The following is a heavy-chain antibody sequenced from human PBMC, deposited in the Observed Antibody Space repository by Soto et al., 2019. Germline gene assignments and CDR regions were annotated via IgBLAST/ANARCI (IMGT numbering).Heavy chain of an antibody. D-gene: IGHD5-18*01. CDR2: IYYSGST. J-gene: IGHJ6*02. CDR3: AWTWIQLGGMDV. CDR1: GGSISSSSYY. V-gene: IGHV4-39*01. Sequence: PSETLSLTCTVSGGSISSSSYYWGWIRQPPGKGLEWIGSIYYSGSTYYNPSLKSRVTISVDTSKNQFSLKLSSVTAADTAVYCCAWTWIQLGGMDVWGQGTTVTVSS.